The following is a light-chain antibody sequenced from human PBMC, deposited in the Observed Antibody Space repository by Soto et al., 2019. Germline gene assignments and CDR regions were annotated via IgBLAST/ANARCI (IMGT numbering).Light chain of an antibody. CDR1: QNLYSSNNKNY. J-gene: IGKJ4*01. Sequence: DIVMTQSPDSLAVSLGERATINCKSSQNLYSSNNKNYLAWYQQKAGQPPKLLMYWASTRESGVPDRFSGSGSGTDFTLTISSLQAEDVEVYYCQQHYRKSLTFGGGTKVEIK. V-gene: IGKV4-1*01. CDR3: QQHYRKSLT. CDR2: WAS.